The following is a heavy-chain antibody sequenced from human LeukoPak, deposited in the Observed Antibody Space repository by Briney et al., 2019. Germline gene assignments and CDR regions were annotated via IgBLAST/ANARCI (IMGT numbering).Heavy chain of an antibody. CDR2: TKSKTDGGTT. Sequence: GGSLRLSCAASGFTFSNAWMSWVRQAPGKGLEWVGRTKSKTDGGTTDYAAPVKGRFTISRDDSKNTLYLQMNSLKTEDTAVYYCTTVSAVVPAEEVDYWGQGTLVTVSS. V-gene: IGHV3-15*01. CDR1: GFTFSNAW. J-gene: IGHJ4*02. CDR3: TTVSAVVPAEEVDY. D-gene: IGHD2-2*01.